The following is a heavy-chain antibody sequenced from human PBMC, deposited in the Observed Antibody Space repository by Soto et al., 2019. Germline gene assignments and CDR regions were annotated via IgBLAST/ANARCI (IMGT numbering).Heavy chain of an antibody. D-gene: IGHD1-1*01. CDR2: ISAHNGNT. CDR1: GYDFTTYG. J-gene: IGHJ4*02. V-gene: IGHV1-18*01. CDR3: ARGGYREY. Sequence: QVHLVQSGAEVKKPGASVKVSCKGSGYDFTTYGITWVRQAPGQGLEWMAWISAHNGNTDYAQKLQGRVTVTRDTPPRAQYTWRRSARAVDTAVYFCARGGYREYWGQRALVTVSS.